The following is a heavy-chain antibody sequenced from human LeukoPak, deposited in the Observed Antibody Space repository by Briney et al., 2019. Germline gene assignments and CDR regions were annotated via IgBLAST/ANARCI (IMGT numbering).Heavy chain of an antibody. D-gene: IGHD3-3*01. Sequence: ASVKVPCKASGYTFTSYDINWVRQAIGQGLEWMGWMNPNNGNTGYAQKFQGRVTITRNTSISTAYMELSSLRSEDTAVYYCARTGPDYDFWSGYPNFDYWGQGTLVTVSS. V-gene: IGHV1-8*03. J-gene: IGHJ4*02. CDR3: ARTGPDYDFWSGYPNFDY. CDR2: MNPNNGNT. CDR1: GYTFTSYD.